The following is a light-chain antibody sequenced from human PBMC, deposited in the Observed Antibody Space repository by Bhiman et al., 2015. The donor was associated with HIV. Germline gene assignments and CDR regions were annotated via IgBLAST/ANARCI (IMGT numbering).Light chain of an antibody. Sequence: QSVLTQPPSVSGAPGQRVTISCTGSSSNIGAGYDVHWYQQLPGKAPKLLIFGNNNRPSGVPERFSGSKSAASASLAIIGLQIEDEADYYCQSYDSTLSASVFGTGTMVTAL. CDR1: SSNIGAGYD. V-gene: IGLV1-40*01. CDR3: QSYDSTLSASV. CDR2: GNN. J-gene: IGLJ1*01.